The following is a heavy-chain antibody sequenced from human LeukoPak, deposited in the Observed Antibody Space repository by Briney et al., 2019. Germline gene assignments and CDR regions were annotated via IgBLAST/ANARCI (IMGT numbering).Heavy chain of an antibody. J-gene: IGHJ3*02. V-gene: IGHV3-21*01. CDR3: ARDISPAGTEDAFDI. D-gene: IGHD1-1*01. CDR2: ISSSSSYI. Sequence: PGGSLRLSCAASGFTFSSYSMNWVRQAQGKGLEWVSSISSSSSYIYYADSVKGRFTISRDNAKNSLYLQMNSLRAEDTAVYYCARDISPAGTEDAFDIWGQGTMVTVSS. CDR1: GFTFSSYS.